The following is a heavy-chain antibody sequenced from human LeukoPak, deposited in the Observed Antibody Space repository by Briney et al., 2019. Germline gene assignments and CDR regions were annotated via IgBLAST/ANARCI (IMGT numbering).Heavy chain of an antibody. Sequence: ASVKVSCKASGYTFTGYYMHWVRQAPGQGLEWMGWINPNSGGTHYAQKFQGRVTMTRDTSISTAYMELSRLRSDDTAVYYCARGMRAPYSGSYSVTGPPTYWGQGTLVTVSS. J-gene: IGHJ4*02. D-gene: IGHD1-26*01. CDR3: ARGMRAPYSGSYSVTGPPTY. V-gene: IGHV1-2*02. CDR2: INPNSGGT. CDR1: GYTFTGYY.